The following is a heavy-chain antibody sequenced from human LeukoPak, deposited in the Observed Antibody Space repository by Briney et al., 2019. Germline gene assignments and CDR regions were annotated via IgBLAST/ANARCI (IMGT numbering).Heavy chain of an antibody. CDR1: GGSISSGGYY. V-gene: IGHV4-31*03. J-gene: IGHJ5*02. Sequence: SETLSLTCTVSGGSISSGGYYWSWPRQHPGTGLEWIGYIYYSGSTYYNPSLKSRVTISVDTSKNQFSLKLSSVTAADTAVYYCAGEGGPYSGFDPWGQGTLVTVSS. CDR3: AGEGGPYSGFDP. D-gene: IGHD2-15*01. CDR2: IYYSGST.